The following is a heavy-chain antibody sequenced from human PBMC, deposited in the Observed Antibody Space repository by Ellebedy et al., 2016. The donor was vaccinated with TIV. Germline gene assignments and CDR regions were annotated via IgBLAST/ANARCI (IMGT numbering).Heavy chain of an antibody. D-gene: IGHD2-21*01. CDR3: ARGGIGVGGDF. CDR2: IYSSGTT. Sequence: SETLSLTCNVSGGSISNYYGSWVRQPPGKGLEWIGYIYSSGTTYYNPSLKSRVTISSDTSKNQLSLKLSAVTAADTAVYYCARGGIGVGGDFWGQGTLVTVSS. CDR1: GGSISNYY. J-gene: IGHJ4*02. V-gene: IGHV4-4*08.